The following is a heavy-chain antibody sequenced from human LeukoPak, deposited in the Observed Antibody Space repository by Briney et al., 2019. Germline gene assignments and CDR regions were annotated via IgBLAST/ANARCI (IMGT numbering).Heavy chain of an antibody. J-gene: IGHJ4*02. CDR3: AKAYCSSTSCPCFDY. V-gene: IGHV3-9*01. Sequence: GGSLRLSCAASGFTFDDYAMHWVRQAPGKGLEWVSGISWNSGSIDYADSVKGRFTISRDNAKNSLYLQMNSLRAEDTALYYCAKAYCSSTSCPCFDYWGQGTLVTVSS. CDR2: ISWNSGSI. CDR1: GFTFDDYA. D-gene: IGHD2-2*01.